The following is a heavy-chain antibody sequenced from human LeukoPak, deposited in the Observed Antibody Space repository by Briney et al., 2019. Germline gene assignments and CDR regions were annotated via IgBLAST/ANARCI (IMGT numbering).Heavy chain of an antibody. D-gene: IGHD2-2*01. CDR1: GFTFSSYA. Sequence: GGSLRLSCAASGFTFSSYAMSWVRQSPGKGLEWVSAISGSGGSTYYADSVKGRFTISRDNSKNTLYLQMNSLRAEDTAVYYCAKHRGVVVPPAIVEYYFDYWGQGTPVTVSS. J-gene: IGHJ4*02. CDR2: ISGSGGST. V-gene: IGHV3-23*01. CDR3: AKHRGVVVPPAIVEYYFDY.